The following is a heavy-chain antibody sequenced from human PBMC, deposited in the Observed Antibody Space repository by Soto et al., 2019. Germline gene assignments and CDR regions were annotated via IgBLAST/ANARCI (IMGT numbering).Heavy chain of an antibody. Sequence: SETLSLTCAVYGGSFSGYYWSWIRQPPGKGLEWIGEINHSGSTNYNPSLKSRVTISVDTSKNQFSLKLSSVTAADTAVYYCASFKLRPKSTPIVVVPAAPGWGDYYMDVWGKGTTVTVSS. CDR3: ASFKLRPKSTPIVVVPAAPGWGDYYMDV. CDR2: INHSGST. CDR1: GGSFSGYY. V-gene: IGHV4-34*01. D-gene: IGHD2-2*01. J-gene: IGHJ6*03.